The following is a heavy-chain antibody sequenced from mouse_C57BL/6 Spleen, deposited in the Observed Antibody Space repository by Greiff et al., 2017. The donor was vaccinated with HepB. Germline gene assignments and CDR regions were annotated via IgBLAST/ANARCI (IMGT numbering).Heavy chain of an antibody. Sequence: QVQLQQPGAELVKPGASVKLSCKASGYTFTSYWMHWVKQRPGQGLEWIGMIHPNSGSTNYNEKFKSKATLTVDKSSSTAYMQLSSLTSEDSAVYYCARRGTTGATDYWGQGTSVTVSS. J-gene: IGHJ4*01. D-gene: IGHD1-1*01. CDR1: GYTFTSYW. CDR2: IHPNSGST. V-gene: IGHV1-64*01. CDR3: ARRGTTGATDY.